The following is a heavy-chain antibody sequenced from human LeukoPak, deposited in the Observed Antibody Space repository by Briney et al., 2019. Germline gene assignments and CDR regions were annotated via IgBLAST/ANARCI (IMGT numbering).Heavy chain of an antibody. J-gene: IGHJ4*02. CDR1: GYSFTSYW. CDR2: IYPGGSDT. Sequence: GESLKISCKGSGYSFTSYWIGWVRQMPGKGLEWMGIIYPGGSDTRYSPSFQGQVTISADKSISTAYLQWSSLKASDTAMYYCARPGVATIWGYYFDYWGQGTLVTVSS. CDR3: ARPGVATIWGYYFDY. V-gene: IGHV5-51*01. D-gene: IGHD5-12*01.